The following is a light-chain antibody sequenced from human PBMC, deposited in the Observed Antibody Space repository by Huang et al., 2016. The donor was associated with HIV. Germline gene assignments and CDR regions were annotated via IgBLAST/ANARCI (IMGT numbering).Light chain of an antibody. J-gene: IGKJ5*01. CDR2: CSS. Sequence: EIVMTQSPATLSLSPGEKATLSCRASQIIGSDYLSWNQQKPGQAPRLLPYCSSTRANGIPARFGGSGSGTDFTLTISSLQPEDFAVYYCQQDYNFPITFGQGTRLEIK. CDR3: QQDYNFPIT. V-gene: IGKV3D-7*01. CDR1: QIIGSDY.